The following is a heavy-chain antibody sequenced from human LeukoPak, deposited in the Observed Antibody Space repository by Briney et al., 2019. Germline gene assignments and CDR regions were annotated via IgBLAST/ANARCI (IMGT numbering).Heavy chain of an antibody. CDR1: GYSISSGYY. CDR3: ARRGVGATIDY. D-gene: IGHD1-26*01. J-gene: IGHJ4*02. CDR2: IYHSGST. Sequence: KTSETLSLTCTVSGYSISSGYYWGWIRQPPGKGLEWIGSIYHSGSTYYNPSLKSRVTISVDTSKNQFSLKLSSVTAADTAVYYCARRGVGATIDYWGQGTLVTVSS. V-gene: IGHV4-38-2*02.